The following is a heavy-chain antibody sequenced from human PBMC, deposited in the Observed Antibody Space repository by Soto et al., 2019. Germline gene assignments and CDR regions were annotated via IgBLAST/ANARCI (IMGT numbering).Heavy chain of an antibody. CDR1: GFTFSSYG. Sequence: QVQLVESGGGVVQPGRSLRLSCAASGFTFSSYGMHWVRQAPGKGLEWVAVISYDGSNKYYADSVKGRFTISRDNSKNTLYLEMNSLRAEDTAVYYWAKEVPGYSGSYAFDYWGQGTLVTVSS. CDR2: ISYDGSNK. J-gene: IGHJ4*02. CDR3: AKEVPGYSGSYAFDY. D-gene: IGHD6-13*01. V-gene: IGHV3-30*18.